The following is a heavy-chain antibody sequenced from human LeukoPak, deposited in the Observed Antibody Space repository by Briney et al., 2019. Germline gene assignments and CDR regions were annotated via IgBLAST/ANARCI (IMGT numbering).Heavy chain of an antibody. CDR1: GFTFDDYA. V-gene: IGHV3-9*01. D-gene: IGHD1-26*01. Sequence: GRFLRLSCAASGFTFDDYAMHWVRQAPGKGLEWVSGISWNSGSIGYADSVKGRFTISRDNAKNSLYLQMNSLRAEDTALYYCAKDSAERVGYFDYWGQGTLVTVSS. J-gene: IGHJ4*02. CDR2: ISWNSGSI. CDR3: AKDSAERVGYFDY.